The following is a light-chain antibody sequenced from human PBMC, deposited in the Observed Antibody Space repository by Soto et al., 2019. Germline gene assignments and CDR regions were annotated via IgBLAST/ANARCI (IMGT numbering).Light chain of an antibody. V-gene: IGKV3-15*01. CDR1: QSVSSN. CDR2: GAS. J-gene: IGKJ1*01. CDR3: QQYNSRLPT. Sequence: EIVMTQSPATLSVSPGERATLSCRASQSVSSNLAWYQQKPGQAPRLLIYGASTRATGIPARFSGSGSGTEFTLTISSLQSEDFAVYYCQQYNSRLPTFGQGTKVEIK.